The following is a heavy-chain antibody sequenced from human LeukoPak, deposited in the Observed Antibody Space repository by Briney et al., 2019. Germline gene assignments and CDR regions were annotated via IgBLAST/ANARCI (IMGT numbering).Heavy chain of an antibody. CDR1: GYTFTSYG. V-gene: IGHV1-18*01. J-gene: IGHJ4*02. Sequence: ASVKVSCKASGYTFTSYGISWVRQAPGQGLEWMGWISAYNGNTNYAQKLQGRVTMTTDTSTSTAYMELRSLRSDDTAVYYCARALDYYDSSGYWLPGYWGQGTLVTVSS. CDR2: ISAYNGNT. D-gene: IGHD3-22*01. CDR3: ARALDYYDSSGYWLPGY.